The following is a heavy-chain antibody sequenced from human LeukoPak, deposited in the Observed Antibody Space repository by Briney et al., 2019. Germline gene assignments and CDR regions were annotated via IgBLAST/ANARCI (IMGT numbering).Heavy chain of an antibody. CDR1: GGTFSSYA. Sequence: SVKVSCKASGGTFSSYAISWVRQAPGQGLEWMGGIIPIFGTANYAQKFQGRVTITADESTSTAYMELSSLRSEDTAVYYCAKDLLPLVAAAAGSGYGMDVWGQGTTVTVSS. D-gene: IGHD6-13*01. CDR3: AKDLLPLVAAAAGSGYGMDV. J-gene: IGHJ6*02. V-gene: IGHV1-69*13. CDR2: IIPIFGTA.